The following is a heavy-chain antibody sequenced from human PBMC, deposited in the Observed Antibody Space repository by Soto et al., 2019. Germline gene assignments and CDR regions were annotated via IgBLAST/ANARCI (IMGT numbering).Heavy chain of an antibody. CDR2: VTPNTGGT. J-gene: IGHJ6*02. CDR1: QVAFPGNY. V-gene: IGHV1-2*02. D-gene: IGHD6-25*01. CDR3: AHTNKVPLHYGYTVDV. Sequence: GVSVKASGKAPQVAFPGNYLSWVRQAPDQGLEWMGYVTPNTGGTKYAQTFQGRVTMTRDTFINTAYMELSGMTSDDTAVYYCAHTNKVPLHYGYTVDVWRQGAADTASS.